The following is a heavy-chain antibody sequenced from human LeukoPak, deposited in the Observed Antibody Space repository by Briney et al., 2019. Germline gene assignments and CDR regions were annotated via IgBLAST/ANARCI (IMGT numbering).Heavy chain of an antibody. Sequence: GGSLRLSCAASGFTFSGYGMSWVRQAPGKGLEWVSAISGSGARTYYADSVKGRFTISRDNSKNTLYLQMSTLRVEDTAVYYCAKDCDWGLDYADSWGQGTLVTVSS. V-gene: IGHV3-23*01. J-gene: IGHJ1*01. CDR1: GFTFSGYG. CDR3: AKDCDWGLDYADS. CDR2: ISGSGART. D-gene: IGHD3/OR15-3a*01.